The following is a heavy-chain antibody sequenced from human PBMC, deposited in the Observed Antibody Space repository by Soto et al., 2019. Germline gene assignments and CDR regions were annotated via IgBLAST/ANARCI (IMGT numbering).Heavy chain of an antibody. CDR1: GGSISSSNYY. J-gene: IGHJ4*02. CDR2: IYYSGST. D-gene: IGHD4-17*01. Sequence: SETLSLTCTVSGGSISSSNYYWGWIRQPPGKGLEWIGYIYYSGSTNYNPSLKSRVTISLDTSRYQFSLKLSSVTAADTAVYYCAREHSGDYFDSWGQGTLVTVSS. CDR3: AREHSGDYFDS. V-gene: IGHV4-61*01.